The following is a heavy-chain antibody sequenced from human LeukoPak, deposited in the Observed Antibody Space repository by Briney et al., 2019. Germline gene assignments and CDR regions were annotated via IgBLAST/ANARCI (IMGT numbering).Heavy chain of an antibody. CDR1: GYTFASYD. D-gene: IGHD3-22*01. Sequence: ASVKVSCKASGYTFASYDINWVRQATGQGLEWMGWTNPNSGNTGYAQKFQGRVTMTRNTSTSTAYMELSSLRSEDTAVYYCARRQESYDSSGYQKPRAEYSQHWGQGTLVTVSS. J-gene: IGHJ1*01. CDR3: ARRQESYDSSGYQKPRAEYSQH. V-gene: IGHV1-8*01. CDR2: TNPNSGNT.